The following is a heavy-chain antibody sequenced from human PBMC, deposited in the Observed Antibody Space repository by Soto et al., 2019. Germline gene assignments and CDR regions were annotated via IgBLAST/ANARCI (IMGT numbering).Heavy chain of an antibody. Sequence: GGSLRLSCAASGFTVSSNYMSWVRQAPGKGLEWVSVIYSGGSTYYADSVKGRFTISRDNSKNTRYLQMNSLRAEDTAVYYCARASRSGDDFWSGYSPYYYYYYMDVWGKGTTVTVSS. D-gene: IGHD3-3*01. J-gene: IGHJ6*03. CDR2: IYSGGST. CDR1: GFTVSSNY. V-gene: IGHV3-66*01. CDR3: ARASRSGDDFWSGYSPYYYYYYMDV.